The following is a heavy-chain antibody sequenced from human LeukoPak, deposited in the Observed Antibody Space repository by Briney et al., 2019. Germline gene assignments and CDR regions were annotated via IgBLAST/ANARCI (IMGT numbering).Heavy chain of an antibody. CDR3: TREWYSSGWHPFDY. J-gene: IGHJ4*02. V-gene: IGHV3-49*03. CDR2: FRSKAYGGTT. D-gene: IGHD6-19*01. Sequence: GGSLRLSCAAPGFTFSSYAMSWIRQAPGRGRGGEGFFRSKAYGGTTEYAASVKGRFTISRDDSKSIAYLQMNSLKTEDTAVYYCTREWYSSGWHPFDYWGQGTLVTVSS. CDR1: GFTFSSYA.